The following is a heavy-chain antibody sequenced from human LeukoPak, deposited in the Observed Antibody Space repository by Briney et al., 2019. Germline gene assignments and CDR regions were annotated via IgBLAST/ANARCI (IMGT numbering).Heavy chain of an antibody. D-gene: IGHD1-7*01. CDR3: ARGDWSITGTTIYFQH. V-gene: IGHV1-8*01. CDR2: MNPKSGNT. CDR1: GYTFSSYD. J-gene: IGHJ1*01. Sequence: ASVKVSCKASGYTFSSYDINWVRQATGQGPEWLGWMNPKSGNTGYAQKFQGRVTITGNTSISTAYMELSSLRSEDTAVYYCARGDWSITGTTIYFQHWGQGTLVTVSS.